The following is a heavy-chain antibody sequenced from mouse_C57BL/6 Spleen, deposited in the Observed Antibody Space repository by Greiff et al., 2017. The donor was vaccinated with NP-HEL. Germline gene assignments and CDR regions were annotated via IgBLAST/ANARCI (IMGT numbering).Heavy chain of an antibody. CDR3: ARGDDYDWYFDV. D-gene: IGHD2-4*01. Sequence: EVQLQQSGPELVKPGASVKMSCKASGYTFTDYNMHWVKQSHGKSLEWIGYINPNNGGTSYNQKFKGKATLTVNKSSSTAYMELRSLTSEDSAVYYCARGDDYDWYFDVWGTGTTVTVSS. CDR2: INPNNGGT. J-gene: IGHJ1*03. V-gene: IGHV1-22*01. CDR1: GYTFTDYN.